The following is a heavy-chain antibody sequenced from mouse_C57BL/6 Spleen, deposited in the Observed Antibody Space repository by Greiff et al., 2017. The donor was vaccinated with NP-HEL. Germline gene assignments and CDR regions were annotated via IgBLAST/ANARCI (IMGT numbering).Heavy chain of an antibody. J-gene: IGHJ3*01. Sequence: QVQLQQSGAELVKPGASVKMSCKASGYTFTSYWITWVKQRPGQGLEWIGDIYPGSGSTNYNEKFKSKATLTVDTSSSTAYMQLSSLTSEDSAVYYCARRGYYYGSSYDGGFAYWGQGTLVTVSA. D-gene: IGHD1-1*01. CDR1: GYTFTSYW. CDR3: ARRGYYYGSSYDGGFAY. CDR2: IYPGSGST. V-gene: IGHV1-55*01.